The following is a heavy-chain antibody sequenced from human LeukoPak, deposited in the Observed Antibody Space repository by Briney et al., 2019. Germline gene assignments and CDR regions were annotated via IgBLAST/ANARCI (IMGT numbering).Heavy chain of an antibody. Sequence: ASVKVSCKASGYTFTSYYMHWVRQAPGQGLEWMGIINPSGGSTSYAQKLQGRVTMTTDTSTSTAYMELRSLRSDDTAVYYCARVTPRSWFDPWGQGTLVTVSS. CDR2: INPSGGST. J-gene: IGHJ5*02. CDR3: ARVTPRSWFDP. CDR1: GYTFTSYY. V-gene: IGHV1-46*01.